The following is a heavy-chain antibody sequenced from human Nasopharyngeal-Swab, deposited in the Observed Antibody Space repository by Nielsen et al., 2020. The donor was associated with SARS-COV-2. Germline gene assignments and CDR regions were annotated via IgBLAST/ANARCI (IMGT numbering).Heavy chain of an antibody. CDR3: AKATDITYYYSAMDV. D-gene: IGHD3-10*01. Sequence: GGSLRLSCAASGFTFDDYAMHWVRQAPGKGLEWVSGISWNSGSIDYADSVKGRFTISRDNAKNSLHLQMNSLRPEDTAVYYCAKATDITYYYSAMDVWGQGTTVTVSS. V-gene: IGHV3-9*01. CDR1: GFTFDDYA. CDR2: ISWNSGSI. J-gene: IGHJ6*02.